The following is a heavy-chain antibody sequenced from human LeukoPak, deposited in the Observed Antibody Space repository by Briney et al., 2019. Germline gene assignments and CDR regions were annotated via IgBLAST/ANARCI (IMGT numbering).Heavy chain of an antibody. CDR3: ARESVGYSYGDY. CDR2: IYYSGST. V-gene: IGHV4-30-4*01. Sequence: SSQTLSLTCTVSGGSISSGDYYWSWIRQPPGKGLEWIGYIYYSGSTYYNPSPKSRVTISVDTSKNQFSLKLSSVTAADTAVYYCARESVGYSYGDYWGQGTLVTVSS. J-gene: IGHJ4*02. D-gene: IGHD5-18*01. CDR1: GGSISSGDYY.